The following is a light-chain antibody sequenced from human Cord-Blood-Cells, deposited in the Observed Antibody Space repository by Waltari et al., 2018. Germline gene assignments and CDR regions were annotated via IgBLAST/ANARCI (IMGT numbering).Light chain of an antibody. V-gene: IGLV2-11*01. CDR3: CSYAGSLWV. Sequence: QSALTQPRSVSGSPGQAVTISCTGTSSDVGGYNYVSWYQQHPGKAPKLMIYDVSKRPSVVPDRFSGSKSGNTASLTISGLQAEDEADYYCCSYAGSLWVFGGGTKLTVL. CDR1: SSDVGGYNY. J-gene: IGLJ3*02. CDR2: DVS.